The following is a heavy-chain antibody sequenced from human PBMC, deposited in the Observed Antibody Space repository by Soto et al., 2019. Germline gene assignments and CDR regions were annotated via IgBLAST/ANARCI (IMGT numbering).Heavy chain of an antibody. CDR2: IYYSGST. CDR3: ARGGWEVRFHY. Sequence: SETLSLTCTVSGGSISSGDYYWSWIRQPPGKGLEWIGYIYYSGSTYYNPSLKSRVTISVDTSKNQFSLMLTSVTAADTAVYYCARGGWEVRFHYWGQGTPVTSPQ. D-gene: IGHD1-26*01. V-gene: IGHV4-30-4*01. J-gene: IGHJ4*02. CDR1: GGSISSGDYY.